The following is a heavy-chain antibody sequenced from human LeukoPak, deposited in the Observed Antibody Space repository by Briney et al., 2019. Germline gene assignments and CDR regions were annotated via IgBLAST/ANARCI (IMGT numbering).Heavy chain of an antibody. CDR2: ISAYNGNT. CDR3: ARLLQPSDSLHNSFDP. CDR1: GYTFTSYG. V-gene: IGHV1-18*01. J-gene: IGHJ5*02. D-gene: IGHD3-22*01. Sequence: WASVKVSCKASGYTFTSYGISWVRQAPGQGLEWMGWISAYNGNTNYAQKLQGRATMTTDTSTSTAYMELRSLRSDDTAVYYCARLLQPSDSLHNSFDPWGQGTLVIVSS.